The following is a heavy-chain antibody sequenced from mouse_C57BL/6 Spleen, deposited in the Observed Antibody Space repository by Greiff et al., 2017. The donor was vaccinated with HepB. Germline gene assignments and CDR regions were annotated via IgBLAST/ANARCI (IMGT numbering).Heavy chain of an antibody. Sequence: QVQLQQPGADLVKAGASVKMSCKASGYTFTSYWMHWVKQRLGQGLEWFAETTPTNGRTYYNEKFKSKATLTVDKSSSTAYMLLSGPTFEDSAVYYCARIKKIVATYFDYWGQGTTLTVSS. J-gene: IGHJ2*01. CDR1: GYTFTSYW. CDR3: ARIKKIVATYFDY. CDR2: TTPTNGRT. D-gene: IGHD1-1*01. V-gene: IGHV1S81*02.